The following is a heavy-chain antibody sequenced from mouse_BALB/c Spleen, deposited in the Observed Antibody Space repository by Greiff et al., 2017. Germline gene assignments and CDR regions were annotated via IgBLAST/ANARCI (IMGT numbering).Heavy chain of an antibody. CDR1: GFTFSSYG. Sequence: EVKLVESGGGLVQPGGSLKLSCAASGFTFSSYGMSWVRQTPDKRLELVATINSNGGSTYYPDSVKGRFTISRDNAKNTLYLQMSSLKSEDTAMYYCARDPHYYGYFDYRGQGTTLTVSS. V-gene: IGHV5-6-3*01. D-gene: IGHD1-2*01. CDR2: INSNGGST. CDR3: ARDPHYYGYFDY. J-gene: IGHJ2*01.